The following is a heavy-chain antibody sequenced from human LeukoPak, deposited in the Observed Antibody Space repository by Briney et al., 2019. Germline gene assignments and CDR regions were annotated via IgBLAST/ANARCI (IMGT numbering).Heavy chain of an antibody. V-gene: IGHV3-21*01. CDR2: ISPSGAST. D-gene: IGHD3-10*01. CDR3: VRDYLGESGAGGP. CDR1: GFTFSSYT. J-gene: IGHJ5*02. Sequence: GGSLRLSCTGSGFTFSSYTMNWVRQAPGKGLEWVSSISPSGASTFHAESVKGRFTISRDNAKRSLYFQINALGGDDTAVYYCVRDYLGESGAGGPWGQGTLVTVSS.